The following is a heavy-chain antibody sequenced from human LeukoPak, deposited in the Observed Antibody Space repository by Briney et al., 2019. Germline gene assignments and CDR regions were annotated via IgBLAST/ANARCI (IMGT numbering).Heavy chain of an antibody. V-gene: IGHV1-18*01. CDR1: GYTFTSYG. J-gene: IGHJ4*02. Sequence: ASVKVSCKASGYTFTSYGISWVRQAPGQGLEWMGWITAYNGNTNYAQKLQGRVTMTTDTSTSTAYMELRSLRSDDTDVYYCARAGSGWSSFDYWGQGTLVTVSS. D-gene: IGHD6-19*01. CDR2: ITAYNGNT. CDR3: ARAGSGWSSFDY.